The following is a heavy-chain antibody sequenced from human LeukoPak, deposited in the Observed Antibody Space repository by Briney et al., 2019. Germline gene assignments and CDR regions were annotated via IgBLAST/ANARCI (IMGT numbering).Heavy chain of an antibody. CDR2: IYHRGST. D-gene: IGHD4-17*01. Sequence: PSETLSLTCTVSGYSISNGYYWGWIRPPPGKGLEWVGSIYHRGSTYYNPSLTSRVTISLDRSKKKFSLKLTSVTAADTAVYYCAKEATVTTWSPERVWDYWGQGTLVTVSS. V-gene: IGHV4-38-2*02. CDR3: AKEATVTTWSPERVWDY. CDR1: GYSISNGYY. J-gene: IGHJ4*02.